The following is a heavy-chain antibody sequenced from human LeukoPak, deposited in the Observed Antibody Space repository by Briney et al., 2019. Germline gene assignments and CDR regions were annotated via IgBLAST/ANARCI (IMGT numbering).Heavy chain of an antibody. D-gene: IGHD3-16*02. CDR3: ARVVLPEYYDYVWGSYRYNWFDP. V-gene: IGHV4-59*01. J-gene: IGHJ5*02. Sequence: SETLSPTCTVSGGSISSYYWSWIRQPPGKGLEWIGYIYYSGSTNYNPSLKSRVTISVDTSKNQFSLKLSSVTAADTAVYYCARVVLPEYYDYVWGSYRYNWFDPWGQGTLVTVSS. CDR2: IYYSGST. CDR1: GGSISSYY.